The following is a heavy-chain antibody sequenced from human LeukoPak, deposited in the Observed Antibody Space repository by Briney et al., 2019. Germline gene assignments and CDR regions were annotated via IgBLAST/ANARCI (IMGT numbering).Heavy chain of an antibody. Sequence: PGGSLRLSCAASGFTFSSYAMSWIRQPPGKGLEWIGSIYYSGSTYYNPSLKSRVTISVDTSKNQFSLKLSSVTAADTAVYYCARHDGSYWGQGTLVTVSS. D-gene: IGHD6-25*01. J-gene: IGHJ4*02. CDR1: GFTFSSYA. CDR3: ARHDGSY. CDR2: IYYSGST. V-gene: IGHV4-39*01.